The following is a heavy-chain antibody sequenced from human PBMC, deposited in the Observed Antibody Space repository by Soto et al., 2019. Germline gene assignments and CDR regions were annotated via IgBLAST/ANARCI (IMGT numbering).Heavy chain of an antibody. CDR1: GYTFTSYD. J-gene: IGHJ6*02. V-gene: IGHV1-8*01. Sequence: ASVKVSCKASGYTFTSYDINWVRQATGQGLEWMGWMNPNSGNTGYAQKFQGRVTTTRNTSISTAYMELSSLRSEDTAVYYCARLSAYTSYYYYGMDVWGQGTTVTVSS. CDR3: ARLSAYTSYYYYGMDV. CDR2: MNPNSGNT. D-gene: IGHD2-21*01.